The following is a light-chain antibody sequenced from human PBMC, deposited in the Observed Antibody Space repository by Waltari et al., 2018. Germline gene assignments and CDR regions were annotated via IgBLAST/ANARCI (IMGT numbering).Light chain of an antibody. V-gene: IGKV1-39*01. CDR2: AAS. CDR3: QQTYSTMWT. J-gene: IGKJ1*01. Sequence: DIQMTQSPSSLSASVGDRGTITCRASQSISRYLNWYQQKLGKVPKLLISAASSLQRGVPSRFSGSGSGTDFTLTISSLQLEDFATYYCQQTYSTMWTFGQGTKLEIK. CDR1: QSISRY.